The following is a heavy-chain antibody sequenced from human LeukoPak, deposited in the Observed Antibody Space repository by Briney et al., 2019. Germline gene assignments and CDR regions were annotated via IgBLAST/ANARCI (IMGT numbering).Heavy chain of an antibody. J-gene: IGHJ6*03. D-gene: IGHD3-16*01. Sequence: PGGSLRLSCAASGFTFDDYAMHWVRQAPGKGLEWVSLISWDGGRTYYADSVKGRSTISRDNSKNSLYLQMNSLRPEDTALYYCAKDMGGRTRAGDYYYMDVWGKGTTVTVSS. CDR2: ISWDGGRT. CDR3: AKDMGGRTRAGDYYYMDV. CDR1: GFTFDDYA. V-gene: IGHV3-43D*03.